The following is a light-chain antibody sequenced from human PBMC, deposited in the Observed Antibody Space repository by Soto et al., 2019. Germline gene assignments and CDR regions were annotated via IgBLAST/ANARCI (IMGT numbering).Light chain of an antibody. CDR3: QQRSNWPT. V-gene: IGKV3-11*01. J-gene: IGKJ5*01. CDR1: QIVRSN. Sequence: EVVITQSPATLSFSPWERFTLSFRAIQIVRSNLSWYQQKPVQAPRLLIYDASNRATGIPARFSGSGYGTDFTLTISSLEPEDFAVYYCQQRSNWPTFGQGTRLEIK. CDR2: DAS.